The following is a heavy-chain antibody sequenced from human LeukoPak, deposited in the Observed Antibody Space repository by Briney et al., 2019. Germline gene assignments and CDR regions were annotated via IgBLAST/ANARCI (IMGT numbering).Heavy chain of an antibody. CDR1: GFSFRSCW. V-gene: IGHV3-74*01. CDR2: INGDGSTT. J-gene: IGHJ4*02. CDR3: AKDCSPPGASLCYFDY. D-gene: IGHD3-10*02. Sequence: GGSLRLSCAASGFSFRSCWMHWVRQAPGKELVWVSRINGDGSTTNYADSVKGRFTISRDNSKNTLYLQMNSLRAEDTAVYYCAKDCSPPGASLCYFDYWGQGSLVTVSS.